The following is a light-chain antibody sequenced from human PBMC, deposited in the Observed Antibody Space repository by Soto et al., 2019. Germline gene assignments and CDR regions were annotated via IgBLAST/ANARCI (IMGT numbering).Light chain of an antibody. J-gene: IGKJ1*01. V-gene: IGKV3-11*01. Sequence: EIVLTQSPATLSLSPGERATLSCRASQGVSSYLAWYQQKPGQAPRLLIYDASNRATGIPARFSGSGSGTDFTLTISSLEPEDFAVYYCQPRSNWPTTFGQGTKVEIK. CDR2: DAS. CDR3: QPRSNWPTT. CDR1: QGVSSY.